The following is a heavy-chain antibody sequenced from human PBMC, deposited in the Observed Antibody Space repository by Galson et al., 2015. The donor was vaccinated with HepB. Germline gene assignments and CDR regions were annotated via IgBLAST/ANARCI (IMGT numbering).Heavy chain of an antibody. CDR1: GGTFSSYA. CDR2: IIPIFGTA. V-gene: IGHV1-69*13. Sequence: SVKVSCKASGGTFSSYAISWVRQAPGQGLEWMGGIIPIFGTANYAQKFQGRVTITADESTSTAYMELSSLRSEDTAVYYCARGGYSGYEYGGWFDPWGQGTLVTVSS. J-gene: IGHJ5*02. CDR3: ARGGYSGYEYGGWFDP. D-gene: IGHD5-12*01.